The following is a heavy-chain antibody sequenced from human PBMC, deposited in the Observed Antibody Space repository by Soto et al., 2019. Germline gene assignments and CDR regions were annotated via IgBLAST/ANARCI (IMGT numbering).Heavy chain of an antibody. CDR3: ARVGPSIAVAAVDY. Sequence: EGSRRLSCVASGFTFSNYEMTWVRQAPGKGLEWVSYISRSVDATYYANSVKGRFTTSRDNAKNVLYLQMNSLRVEDTALYYCARVGPSIAVAAVDYWGQETLVT. V-gene: IGHV3-48*03. D-gene: IGHD6-19*01. CDR2: ISRSVDAT. J-gene: IGHJ4*02. CDR1: GFTFSNYE.